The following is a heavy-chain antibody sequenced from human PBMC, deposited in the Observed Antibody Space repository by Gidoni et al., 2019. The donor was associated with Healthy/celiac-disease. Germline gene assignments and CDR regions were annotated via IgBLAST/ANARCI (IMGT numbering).Heavy chain of an antibody. J-gene: IGHJ4*02. CDR3: ARVRYSSSWFYFDY. D-gene: IGHD6-13*01. CDR1: GFPFSSYA. V-gene: IGHV3-30-3*01. Sequence: QVQLVESGGGVVQPGRSLRLPCAASGFPFSSYAMHWVRQAPGKGLEWVAVISYDGSNKYYADSVKGRFTISRDNSKNTLYLQMNSLRAEDTAVYYCARVRYSSSWFYFDYWGQGTLVTVSS. CDR2: ISYDGSNK.